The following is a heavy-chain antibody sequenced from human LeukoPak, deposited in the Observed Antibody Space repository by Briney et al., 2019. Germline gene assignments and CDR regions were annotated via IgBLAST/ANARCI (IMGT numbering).Heavy chain of an antibody. CDR3: AKDPDYCSSTSCSAYYYYMDV. V-gene: IGHV3-23*01. CDR1: GFTFSSYA. CDR2: ISGSGGST. D-gene: IGHD2-2*01. Sequence: GGSLRLSCAASGFTFSSYAMSWVRQAPGKGLEWVSAISGSGGSTYYADSVKGRFTISRDNSKDTLYLQMNSLRPEDTALYYCAKDPDYCSSTSCSAYYYYMDVWGKGTTVTVSS. J-gene: IGHJ6*03.